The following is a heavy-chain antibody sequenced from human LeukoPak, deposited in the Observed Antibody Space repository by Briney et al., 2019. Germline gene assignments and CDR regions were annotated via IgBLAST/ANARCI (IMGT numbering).Heavy chain of an antibody. CDR3: AREHNYASALDY. J-gene: IGHJ4*02. D-gene: IGHD4-11*01. CDR1: GYTFTGYY. Sequence: ASVKVSCKASGYTFTGYYMHWVRQAPGQGLEWMGWINPNSGGTNYAQKFQGRATMTRDTSISTAYMELSRLRSDDTAVYYCAREHNYASALDYWGQGTLVTVSS. V-gene: IGHV1-2*02. CDR2: INPNSGGT.